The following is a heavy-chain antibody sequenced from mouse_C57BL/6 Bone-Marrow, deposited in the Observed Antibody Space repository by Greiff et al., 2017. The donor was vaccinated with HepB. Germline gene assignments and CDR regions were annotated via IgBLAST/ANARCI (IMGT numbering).Heavy chain of an antibody. CDR3: ARQGGWLRPAWFAY. V-gene: IGHV5-6*01. D-gene: IGHD2-2*01. Sequence: EVKLVESGGDLVKPGGSLKLSCAASGFTFSSYGMSWVRQTPDKRLEWVATISSGGSDTYYPDSVKGRFTISRDNAKNTLYLQMSSLRSEDTAMYYCARQGGWLRPAWFAYWGRGTLVTVSA. CDR2: ISSGGSDT. CDR1: GFTFSSYG. J-gene: IGHJ3*01.